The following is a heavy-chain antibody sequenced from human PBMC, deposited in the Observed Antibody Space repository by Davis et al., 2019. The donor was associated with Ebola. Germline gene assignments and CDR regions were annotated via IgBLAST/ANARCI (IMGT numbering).Heavy chain of an antibody. CDR1: GFTFSSYG. Sequence: GESLKISCAASGFTFSSYGMHWVRQASGKGLEWVGRIRSKANSYATAYAASVKGRFTISRDDSKNTAYLQMNSLKTEDTAVYYCTKGSSGTDYWGQGTLVTVSS. J-gene: IGHJ4*02. D-gene: IGHD3-22*01. V-gene: IGHV3-73*01. CDR3: TKGSSGTDY. CDR2: IRSKANSYAT.